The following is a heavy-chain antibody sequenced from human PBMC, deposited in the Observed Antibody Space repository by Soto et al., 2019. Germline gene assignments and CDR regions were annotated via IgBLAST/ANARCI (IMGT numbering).Heavy chain of an antibody. CDR1: GGTFSSYT. CDR2: IIPILGIA. Sequence: QVQLVQSGAEVKKPGSSVKVSCKASGGTFSSYTISWVRQAPGQGLEWMGRIIPILGIANYAQKFQGRVTITADKSTSTAYMELSSLRSEDTAVYYCAKGREDYGDYYYFDYWGQGTLVTVSS. V-gene: IGHV1-69*02. CDR3: AKGREDYGDYYYFDY. J-gene: IGHJ4*02. D-gene: IGHD4-17*01.